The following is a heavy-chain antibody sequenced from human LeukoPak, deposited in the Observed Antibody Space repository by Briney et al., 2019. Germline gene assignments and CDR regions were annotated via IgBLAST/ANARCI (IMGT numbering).Heavy chain of an antibody. CDR1: GYTFTSYG. V-gene: IGHV1-18*01. D-gene: IGHD2-15*01. CDR3: ARGSQIVDIVVVVGHYYYGMGV. Sequence: GASVKVSCKASGYTFTSYGISWVRQAPGQGLEWMGWISAYNGNTNYAQKLQGRVTMTTDTSTSTAYMELRSLRSDDTAVYYCARGSQIVDIVVVVGHYYYGMGVWGQGTTVTVSS. J-gene: IGHJ6*02. CDR2: ISAYNGNT.